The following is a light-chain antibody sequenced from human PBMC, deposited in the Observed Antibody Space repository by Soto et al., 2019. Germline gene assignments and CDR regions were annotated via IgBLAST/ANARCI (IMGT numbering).Light chain of an antibody. Sequence: QSVLTQPPSVSGAPGQRVTISCTGSRSNIGAGYNVHWYQRLPGTAPKVLIYANSNRPSGVPDRFSGSKSGTSASLAITGLQAEDEADYYCQSYDSSLSVVFGGGTKVTVL. CDR1: RSNIGAGYN. CDR2: ANS. J-gene: IGLJ2*01. V-gene: IGLV1-40*01. CDR3: QSYDSSLSVV.